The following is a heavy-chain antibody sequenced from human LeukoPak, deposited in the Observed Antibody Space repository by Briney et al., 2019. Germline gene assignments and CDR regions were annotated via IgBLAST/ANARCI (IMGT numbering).Heavy chain of an antibody. CDR3: AKPLYCGSGTCWYFDL. J-gene: IGHJ2*01. V-gene: IGHV4-59*12. CDR1: GGSISSYY. Sequence: SETLSLTCTVSGGSISSYYWSWIRKPPGKGLERIGYIYYSGSTNYNPSLKSRVTISVDKSKNQFSLKLSSVTAADTAVYYCAKPLYCGSGTCWYFDLWGRGTLVTVSS. CDR2: IYYSGST. D-gene: IGHD3-10*01.